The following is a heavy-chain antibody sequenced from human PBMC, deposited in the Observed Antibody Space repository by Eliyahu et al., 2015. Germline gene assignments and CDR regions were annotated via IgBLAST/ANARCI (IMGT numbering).Heavy chain of an antibody. CDR3: ARDRTPSRTFDL. D-gene: IGHD1-14*01. Sequence: QVQLMQSGAEVXKPGASVXIXCKAXGYTXXSYFLHWVRQAPGQGXEWXGMIIPSGGSTFYAQKFQGRVTFTRDTSTSTLFMELRGLRSEDTAVYYCARDRTPSRTFDLWGQGTLVSVSS. J-gene: IGHJ4*02. V-gene: IGHV1-46*01. CDR1: GYTXXSYF. CDR2: IIPSGGST.